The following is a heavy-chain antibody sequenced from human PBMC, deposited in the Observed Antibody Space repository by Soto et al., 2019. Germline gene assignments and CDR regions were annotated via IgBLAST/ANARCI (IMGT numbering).Heavy chain of an antibody. V-gene: IGHV1-69*01. CDR3: ARERGLGTYYFDF. J-gene: IGHJ4*02. Sequence: QVQLVQSGAEVKKPGSSVKVSCKASGGTFRNYAINWVRQAPGQGLGWMGGITPMFGTANYGQKFQDRVTITADESTTTAYMELSSLRSEDTAVYYCARERGLGTYYFDFWGQGTLVTVSS. D-gene: IGHD3-10*01. CDR1: GGTFRNYA. CDR2: ITPMFGTA.